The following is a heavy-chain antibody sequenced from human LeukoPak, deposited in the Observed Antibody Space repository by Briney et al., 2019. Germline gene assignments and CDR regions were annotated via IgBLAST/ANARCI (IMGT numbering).Heavy chain of an antibody. V-gene: IGHV4-4*07. Sequence: SETLSLTCTVSGGSISSYYWNWTRQPAGKGMEWIGRLYTSGSTTNYNPSLKGRVTMSVDTSKRQFSLKLSSVTAADTAVYYCARGDDFSDALDIWGQGKMVTVSS. CDR2: LYTSGSTT. CDR1: GGSISSYY. D-gene: IGHD3-3*01. J-gene: IGHJ3*02. CDR3: ARGDDFSDALDI.